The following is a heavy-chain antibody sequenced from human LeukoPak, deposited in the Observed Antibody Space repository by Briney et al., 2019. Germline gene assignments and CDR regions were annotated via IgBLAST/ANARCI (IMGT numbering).Heavy chain of an antibody. CDR1: GYTFTNYY. J-gene: IGHJ3*01. CDR3: ARGPSELLD. CDR2: INPSRSST. Sequence: ASVKVSCKASGYTFTNYYIHWVRQAPGQGLECMGIINPSRSSTTYAQKFQGRVTMTRDTSTSTVYMELNSLRSEDTAVYYCARGPSELLDWGQGTMVTVSS. D-gene: IGHD1-26*01. V-gene: IGHV1-46*03.